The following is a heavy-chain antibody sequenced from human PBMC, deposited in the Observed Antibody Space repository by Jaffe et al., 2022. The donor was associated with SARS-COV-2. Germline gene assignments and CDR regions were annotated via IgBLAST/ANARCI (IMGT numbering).Heavy chain of an antibody. V-gene: IGHV3-23*01. CDR1: GFTFSSYA. CDR3: AKSGLQWLVRGCYFDY. J-gene: IGHJ4*02. CDR2: ISGSGGST. Sequence: EVQLLESGGGLVQPGGSLRLSCAASGFTFSSYAMSWVRQAPGKGLEWVSAISGSGGSTYYADSVKGRFTISRDNSKNTLYLQMNSLRAEDTAVYYCAKSGLQWLVRGCYFDYWGQGTLVTVSS. D-gene: IGHD6-19*01.